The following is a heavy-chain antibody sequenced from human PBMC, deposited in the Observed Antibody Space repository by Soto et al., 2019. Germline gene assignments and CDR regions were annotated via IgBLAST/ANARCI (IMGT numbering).Heavy chain of an antibody. CDR1: GFSLSTSGVG. V-gene: IGHV2-5*02. D-gene: IGHD4-17*01. CDR3: AHRSVITFVS. Sequence: QITLKESGPTLVKPTQTLTLTCTFSGFSLSTSGVGVSWIRPPPGKALEWLALVYWDDDKRYSPSLESRLTITKDTSKNQVVLTMTNMDPVDTATYYCAHRSVITFVSWGQGILVTVSS. CDR2: VYWDDDK. J-gene: IGHJ4*02.